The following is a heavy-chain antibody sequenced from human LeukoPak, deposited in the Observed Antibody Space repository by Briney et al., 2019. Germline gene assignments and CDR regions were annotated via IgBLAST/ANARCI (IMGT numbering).Heavy chain of an antibody. V-gene: IGHV5-51*01. J-gene: IGHJ4*02. D-gene: IGHD7-27*01. CDR2: IYPGDADT. Sequence: GESLKISCKASGYSFTGYWIGWVGQMPGKGLEWMEIIYPGDADTKSSPSLQGQVTITADKSISTAYLQWSSLKASDTAMYYCARHVTGEPFDYWGQGTLVTVSS. CDR1: GYSFTGYW. CDR3: ARHVTGEPFDY.